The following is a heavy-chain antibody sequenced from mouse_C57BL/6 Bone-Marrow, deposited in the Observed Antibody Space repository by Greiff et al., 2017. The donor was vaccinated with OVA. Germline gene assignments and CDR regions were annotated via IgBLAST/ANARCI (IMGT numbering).Heavy chain of an antibody. CDR3: AREMNTVVFVY. CDR2: IDPSDSYT. CDR1: GYTFTSYW. J-gene: IGHJ2*01. D-gene: IGHD1-1*01. V-gene: IGHV1-69*01. Sequence: QVQLQQPGAELVMPGASVKLSCKASGYTFTSYWMHWVKQRPGQGLEWIGEIDPSDSYTNYNQKFKGKSTLTVDKSSSTAYMQLSSLTSEDSAVYYCAREMNTVVFVYWGQGTTLTVSS.